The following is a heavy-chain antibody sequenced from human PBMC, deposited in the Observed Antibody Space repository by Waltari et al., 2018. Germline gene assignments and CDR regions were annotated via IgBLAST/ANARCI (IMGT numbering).Heavy chain of an antibody. J-gene: IGHJ4*02. Sequence: EVQLVESGGALVQPGGSLKLSCAASGLIISDYAIHWVRQASGKWPEGVGRIRSRCKVDATADGESVQGRFTISRDDSKNTVYLEMNSLKTDDTAVYYCIRPFEMGIDWGQGTLVTVSS. D-gene: IGHD7-27*01. CDR1: GLIISDYA. CDR3: IRPFEMGID. V-gene: IGHV3-73*01. CDR2: IRSRCKVDAT.